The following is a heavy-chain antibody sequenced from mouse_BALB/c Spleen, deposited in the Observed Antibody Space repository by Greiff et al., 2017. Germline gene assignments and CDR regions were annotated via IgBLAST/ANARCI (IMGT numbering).Heavy chain of an antibody. CDR3: ARSGVYDGYYPWFAY. J-gene: IGHJ3*01. Sequence: EVKLVESGGGLVQPGGSRKLSCAASGFTFSSFGMHWVRQAPEKGLEWVAYISSGSSTIYYADTVKGRFTISRDNPKNTLFLQMTSLRSEDTAMYYCARSGVYDGYYPWFAYWGQGTLVTVSA. D-gene: IGHD2-3*01. V-gene: IGHV5-17*02. CDR2: ISSGSSTI. CDR1: GFTFSSFG.